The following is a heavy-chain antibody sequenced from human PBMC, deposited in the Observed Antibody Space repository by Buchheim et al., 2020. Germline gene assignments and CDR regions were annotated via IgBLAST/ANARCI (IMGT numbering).Heavy chain of an antibody. CDR3: AIISSFDY. V-gene: IGHV3-30*04. Sequence: QVQLVESGGGVVQPGRSLRLSCAASGFAFSTYAMHWVRQAPGKGLEWVAVISYDGGNKYYGDSVKGRFTISRDNSKNTLYLQMNNLRAEDTAVYYCAIISSFDYWGQGTL. CDR1: GFAFSTYA. CDR2: ISYDGGNK. J-gene: IGHJ4*02. D-gene: IGHD3-10*01.